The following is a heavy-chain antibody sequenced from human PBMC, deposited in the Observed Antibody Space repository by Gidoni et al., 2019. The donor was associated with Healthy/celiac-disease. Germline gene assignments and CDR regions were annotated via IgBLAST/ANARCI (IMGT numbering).Heavy chain of an antibody. CDR1: GGSISSSSYY. J-gene: IGHJ5*02. D-gene: IGHD3-3*01. CDR3: ARSPRRITIFGVVITWFDP. CDR2: IYYSGST. V-gene: IGHV4-39*01. Sequence: QLQLQESGPGLVKPSETLSLTCTVSGGSISSSSYYWGWIRQPPGKGLEWIGSIYYSGSTYYNPSLKSRVTISVDTSKNQFSLKLSSVTAADTAVYYCARSPRRITIFGVVITWFDPWGQGTLVTVSS.